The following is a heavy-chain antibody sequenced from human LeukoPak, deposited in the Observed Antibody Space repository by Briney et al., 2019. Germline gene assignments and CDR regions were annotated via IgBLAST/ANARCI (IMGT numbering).Heavy chain of an antibody. V-gene: IGHV4-34*01. CDR3: ARGLTPPYDFWSGYYTGFTFYFDY. CDR2: INHSGSA. Sequence: SETLSLTCAVSGGSFSGYYWTWIRQPPGKGLEWIGEINHSGSANYNPSLKSRVTISLDTSKNQFSLKLSSVTAADTAVYYCARGLTPPYDFWSGYYTGFTFYFDYWGQGTLVTVSS. D-gene: IGHD3-3*01. J-gene: IGHJ4*02. CDR1: GGSFSGYY.